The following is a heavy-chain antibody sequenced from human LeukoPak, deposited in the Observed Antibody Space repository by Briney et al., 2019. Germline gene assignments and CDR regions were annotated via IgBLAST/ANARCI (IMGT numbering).Heavy chain of an antibody. CDR3: ARGHRNYLDY. D-gene: IGHD1-14*01. Sequence: TSETLSLTCTVSGGSISGGGYSWNWIRQPPGKGLEWIGYIYYSGTTYYNPSLKSRVTISVDTSKNQFSLKLSSVTAADTAVYYCARGHRNYLDYWGQGTLVTVSS. CDR2: IYYSGTT. J-gene: IGHJ4*02. V-gene: IGHV4-30-4*07. CDR1: GGSISGGGYS.